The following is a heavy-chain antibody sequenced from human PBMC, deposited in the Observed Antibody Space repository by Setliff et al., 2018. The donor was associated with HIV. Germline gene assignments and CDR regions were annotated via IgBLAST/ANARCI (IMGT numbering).Heavy chain of an antibody. J-gene: IGHJ6*03. V-gene: IGHV4-59*06. D-gene: IGHD3-16*02. CDR2: IYYSGST. CDR1: GGSISEYY. Sequence: SETLSLTCTVSGGSISEYYWSWIRQPPGKGLEWIGYIYYSGSTYYNPSLKSRVTISVDTSKNQFSLKLSSVTAADTAVYYCARGYPVSYYYYMDVWGKGTTVTVSS. CDR3: ARGYPVSYYYYMDV.